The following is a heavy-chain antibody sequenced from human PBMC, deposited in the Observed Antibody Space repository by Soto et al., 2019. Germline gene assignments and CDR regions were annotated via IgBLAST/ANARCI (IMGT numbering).Heavy chain of an antibody. Sequence: QVKLVESGGGVVQPGTSLRLSCEASGLAFSNFGMHWVRQAPGKGLEWVAVIPYDGSHQYYADSVKGRFTISRDNSKNTLYLQMDSLRPEDTAVYYCARDPKTSGGQHWAFNYFDSWGQGTLVTVSS. CDR2: IPYDGSHQ. J-gene: IGHJ4*02. V-gene: IGHV3-30*03. CDR1: GLAFSNFG. CDR3: ARDPKTSGGQHWAFNYFDS. D-gene: IGHD7-27*01.